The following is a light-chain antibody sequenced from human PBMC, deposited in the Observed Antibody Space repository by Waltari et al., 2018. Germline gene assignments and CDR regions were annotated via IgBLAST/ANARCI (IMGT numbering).Light chain of an antibody. CDR1: SSDFGRYNL. CDR2: EVT. V-gene: IGLV2-23*02. Sequence: QSALTPPASVSGSPGQSITISCTGASSDFGRYNLVSWYQQHPGKAPKVLIYEVTKGPSGVSDRVAGSRSGNTASLTISGLQPEDEADYYCCSYAGSGTLDVVFGGGTKLTVL. J-gene: IGLJ2*01. CDR3: CSYAGSGTLDVV.